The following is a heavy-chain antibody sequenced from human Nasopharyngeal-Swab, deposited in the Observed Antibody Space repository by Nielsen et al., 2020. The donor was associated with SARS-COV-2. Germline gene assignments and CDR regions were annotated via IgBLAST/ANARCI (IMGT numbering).Heavy chain of an antibody. V-gene: IGHV5-51*01. CDR3: FLSPGIKGSYFDY. CDR1: GYSFTSYW. D-gene: IGHD1-14*01. J-gene: IGHJ4*02. Sequence: GESLKISCKGSGYSFTSYWIGWVRQMPGKGLEWMGIIYPGDSDTRYSPSFQGQVTISADKSISTAYLQWSSLNVSVFSLFFFFLSPGIKGSYFDYWGQGTLVTVSS. CDR2: IYPGDSDT.